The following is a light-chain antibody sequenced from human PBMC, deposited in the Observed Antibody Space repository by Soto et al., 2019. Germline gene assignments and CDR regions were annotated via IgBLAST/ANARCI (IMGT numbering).Light chain of an antibody. J-gene: IGKJ1*01. V-gene: IGKV1-8*01. Sequence: AIRMTQSPSSFSASTGDRVTITCRASQGISSYLAWYQQKPGKAPKLLIYAASTLQSGVPSRFSGSGSGTDFTLTITCLQSADFATNYCQQYYSYPRTFGQGTKVDTK. CDR3: QQYYSYPRT. CDR2: AAS. CDR1: QGISSY.